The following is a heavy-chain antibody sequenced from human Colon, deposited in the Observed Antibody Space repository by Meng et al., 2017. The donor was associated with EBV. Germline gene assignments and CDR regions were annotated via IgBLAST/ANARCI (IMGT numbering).Heavy chain of an antibody. J-gene: IGHJ4*02. D-gene: IGHD2-15*01. CDR1: GGSISSCDYY. CDR2: IYYSGST. CDR3: ARQATGYCSGGSCYSGSIFDY. Sequence: VQLQESGPGLVKPSTILSLTCTVSGGSISSCDYYWSWIRQPPGKGLEWIGYIYYSGSTHYNPSLKSRVTISVDTSKNQFSLKVSSVTAADTAVYYCARQATGYCSGGSCYSGSIFDYWGQGTLVTVSS. V-gene: IGHV4-30-4*01.